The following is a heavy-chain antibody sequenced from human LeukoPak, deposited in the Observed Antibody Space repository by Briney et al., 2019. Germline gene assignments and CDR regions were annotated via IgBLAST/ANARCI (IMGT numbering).Heavy chain of an antibody. J-gene: IGHJ4*02. CDR2: IYLGGNT. D-gene: IGHD1-7*01. V-gene: IGHV3-53*01. CDR3: ARVQTTRSYYFDY. Sequence: PGGSLRLSCAASGFTFSSYTMNWVRQAPGKGLEWVSVIYLGGNTYYADSVKGRFTISRDNSKNTLYLQMNSLRAEDTAVYYCARVQTTRSYYFDYWGQGTLVTVSS. CDR1: GFTFSSYT.